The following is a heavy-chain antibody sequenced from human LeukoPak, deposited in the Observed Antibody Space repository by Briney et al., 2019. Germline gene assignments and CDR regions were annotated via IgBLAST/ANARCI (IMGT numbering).Heavy chain of an antibody. CDR1: GFTFSDYY. CDR3: AREERIVGAAFDY. V-gene: IGHV3-11*01. Sequence: GGSLRLSCAASGFTFSDYYMSWIRQAPGKGLEWVSYISSSGSTIYYADSVKGRFTISRDNAKNLLYLQMNSLRAEDTAVYYCAREERIVGAAFDYWGQGTLVTVSS. J-gene: IGHJ4*02. CDR2: ISSSGSTI. D-gene: IGHD1-26*01.